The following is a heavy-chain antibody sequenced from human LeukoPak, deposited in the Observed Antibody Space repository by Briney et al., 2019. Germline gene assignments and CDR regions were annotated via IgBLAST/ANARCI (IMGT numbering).Heavy chain of an antibody. CDR1: GFPFSSYR. J-gene: IGHJ4*02. D-gene: IGHD5-24*01. Sequence: GGALRLSWAASGFPFSSYRIKWVRPAPGEGLGGGSSISSSSSYIYYADSVKGRFTISRDNAKNSLYLQMNSLRAEDTAVYYCARDLRATNRGFDYWGQGTLVTVSS. CDR2: ISSSSSYI. V-gene: IGHV3-21*01. CDR3: ARDLRATNRGFDY.